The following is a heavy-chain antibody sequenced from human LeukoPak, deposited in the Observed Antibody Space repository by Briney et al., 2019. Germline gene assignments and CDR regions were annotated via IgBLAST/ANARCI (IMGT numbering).Heavy chain of an antibody. CDR1: GYTFTSYA. CDR2: INPSSGGT. Sequence: GASVKVSCKASGYTFTSYAMNWVRQAPGQGLEWMGWINPSSGGTNYAQKFQGRVTMTRDTSISTAYMELSRLRSDDTAVYYCARARPLYDAFDIWGQGTMVTVSS. J-gene: IGHJ3*02. D-gene: IGHD2/OR15-2a*01. CDR3: ARARPLYDAFDI. V-gene: IGHV1-2*02.